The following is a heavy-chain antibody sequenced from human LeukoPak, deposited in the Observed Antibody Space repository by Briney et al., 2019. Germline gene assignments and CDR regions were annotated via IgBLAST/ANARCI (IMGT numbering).Heavy chain of an antibody. J-gene: IGHJ4*02. CDR2: IYSGGST. D-gene: IGHD6-13*01. CDR3: ARGPPGYSSSWYVGDYFDC. CDR1: GFTVSSNY. Sequence: GGSLRLSCAASGFTVSSNYMSWVRQAPGKGLEWVSVIYSGGSTYYADSVKGRFTISRDNSKNTLYLQMNSLRAEDTAVYYCARGPPGYSSSWYVGDYFDCWGQGTLVTVSS. V-gene: IGHV3-53*01.